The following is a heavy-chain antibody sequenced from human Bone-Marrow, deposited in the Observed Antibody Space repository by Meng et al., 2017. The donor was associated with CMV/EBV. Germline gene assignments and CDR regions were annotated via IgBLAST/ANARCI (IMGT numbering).Heavy chain of an antibody. J-gene: IGHJ4*02. D-gene: IGHD5-24*01. CDR3: ARHPGRDGYNSRG. CDR2: INPNSGGT. V-gene: IGHV1-2*02. Sequence: ASVKVSCKASGYTFTGYYMHWVRQAPGQGLEWMGWINPNSGGTNYAQKFQGRVTMTRDTSISTAYMELSRLRSDDTAVYYCARHPGRDGYNSRGWCQGTLVTVSS. CDR1: GYTFTGYY.